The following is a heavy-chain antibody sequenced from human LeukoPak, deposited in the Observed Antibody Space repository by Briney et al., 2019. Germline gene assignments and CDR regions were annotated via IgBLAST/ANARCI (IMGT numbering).Heavy chain of an antibody. V-gene: IGHV3-23*01. CDR3: AIEQWELKY. CDR1: GFTFYNSG. J-gene: IGHJ4*02. Sequence: GGSLRLSCAASGFTFYNSGMGWVRQAPGKGLEWISAISDSGGLTYYADSVEGRFTISRDDSKNTLYLQMNGLKAEDTAVYYCAIEQWELKYWGQGTLVTVSS. CDR2: ISDSGGLT. D-gene: IGHD1-26*01.